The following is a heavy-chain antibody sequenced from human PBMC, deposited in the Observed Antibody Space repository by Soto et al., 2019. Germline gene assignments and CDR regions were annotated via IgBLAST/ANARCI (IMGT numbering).Heavy chain of an antibody. V-gene: IGHV4-34*01. CDR1: GGSFSGNY. Sequence: QVQLQQWGAGLLKPSETLSLTCTVYGGSFSGNYWSWIRQPPGMGLEWIGEISHSGSGTNYNPSLKSPVTISVDTSKNQFSLKLSSVTAADTAMYYCARGHLPGGNTFYYDYWGQGTLVTVSS. CDR3: ARGHLPGGNTFYYDY. CDR2: ISHSGSGT. D-gene: IGHD2-15*01. J-gene: IGHJ4*02.